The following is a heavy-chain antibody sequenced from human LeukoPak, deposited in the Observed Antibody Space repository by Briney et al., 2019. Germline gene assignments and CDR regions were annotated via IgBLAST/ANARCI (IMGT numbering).Heavy chain of an antibody. CDR3: ARAGYSSSRNYYMDV. CDR2: IIPIFGTA. D-gene: IGHD6-13*01. V-gene: IGHV1-69*05. J-gene: IGHJ6*03. Sequence: ASVKVSCKASGGTFSSYAISWVRQAPGQGLEWMGGIIPIFGTANYAQKFQGRVTITTDESTSTAYMELSSLRSEDTAVYYCARAGYSSSRNYYMDVWGKGTTVTVSS. CDR1: GGTFSSYA.